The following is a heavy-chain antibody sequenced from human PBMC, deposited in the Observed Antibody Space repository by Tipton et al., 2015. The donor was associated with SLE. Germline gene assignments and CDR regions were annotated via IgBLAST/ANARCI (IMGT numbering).Heavy chain of an antibody. CDR3: ASRPRGIRPIDY. V-gene: IGHV4-39*07. CDR1: GGSISSSSYY. J-gene: IGHJ4*02. D-gene: IGHD3-16*01. CDR2: IYHSGST. Sequence: LSCTVSGGSISSSSYYWGWIRQPPGKGLEWIGNIYHSGSTNYNPSLKSRVTISVDTSKNQFSLKLSSVTAADTAVYYCASRPRGIRPIDYWGQGTLVTVSS.